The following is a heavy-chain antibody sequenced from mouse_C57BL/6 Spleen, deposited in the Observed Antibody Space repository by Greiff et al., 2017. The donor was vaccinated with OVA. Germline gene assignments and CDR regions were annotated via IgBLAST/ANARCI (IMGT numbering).Heavy chain of an antibody. CDR2: IDPSDSYT. CDR3: ARTGYYGSSSWYFYV. V-gene: IGHV1-69*01. J-gene: IGHJ1*03. CDR1: GYTFTSYW. Sequence: QVQLQQPGAELVMPGASVKLSCKASGYTFTSYWMHWVKQRPGQGLEWIGEIDPSDSYTNYNQKFKGKSTLTVDKSSSTAYMQLSSLTSEDSAVYYCARTGYYGSSSWYFYVWGTGTTVTVSS. D-gene: IGHD1-1*01.